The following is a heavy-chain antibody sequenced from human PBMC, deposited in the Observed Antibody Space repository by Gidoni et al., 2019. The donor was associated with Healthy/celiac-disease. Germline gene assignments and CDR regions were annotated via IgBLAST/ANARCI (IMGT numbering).Heavy chain of an antibody. V-gene: IGHV4-30-4*01. CDR1: GGPISSGDYY. CDR2: IYYSGST. CDR3: ARGNPEQQLDYYFDY. D-gene: IGHD6-13*01. Sequence: QVQLQESGPGLVKPPQTLSLTCTVPGGPISSGDYYWSWFRQPPGKGLEWIGYIYYSGSTYYNPSLKSRVTISVDTSKNQFSLKLSSVTAADTAVYYCARGNPEQQLDYYFDYWGQGTLVTVSS. J-gene: IGHJ4*02.